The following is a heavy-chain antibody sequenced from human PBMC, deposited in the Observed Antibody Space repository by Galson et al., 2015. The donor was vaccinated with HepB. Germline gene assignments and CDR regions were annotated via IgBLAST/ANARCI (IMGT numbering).Heavy chain of an antibody. CDR1: GFTFRSYA. J-gene: IGHJ3*02. D-gene: IGHD1-26*01. CDR3: AKGVVGATWLGAADAFDI. V-gene: IGHV3-23*01. CDR2: ISPKDGSST. Sequence: SLRLSCAASGFTFRSYAMSWVRQAPGKGLEWVSIISPKDGSSTYYADYVKGRFTISRDNSKNTVHLQMNSLTTEDTAVYYCAKGVVGATWLGAADAFDIWGQGTMVAVSS.